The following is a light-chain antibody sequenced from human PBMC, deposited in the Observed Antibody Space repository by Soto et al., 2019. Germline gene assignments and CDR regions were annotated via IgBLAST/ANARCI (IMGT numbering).Light chain of an antibody. J-gene: IGLJ2*01. CDR3: AAWDDSLTGPV. V-gene: IGLV1-44*01. CDR2: SNN. CDR1: RYNIRSNT. Sequence: QSVLTQPPSASGTPGQRVTISCSGSRYNIRSNTVNWYQQFPGTAPKLLIYSNNQRPSGVPDRFSGSKSGTSASLAISGLQSEDEADYYCAAWDDSLTGPVFGGGTKLTVL.